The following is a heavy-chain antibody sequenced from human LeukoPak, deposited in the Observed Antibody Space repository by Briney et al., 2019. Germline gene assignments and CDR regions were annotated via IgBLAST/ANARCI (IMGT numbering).Heavy chain of an antibody. CDR3: ASFVPTVTTQGEVLDY. J-gene: IGHJ4*02. D-gene: IGHD4-17*01. V-gene: IGHV3-74*01. CDR1: EFTFSSYW. CDR2: INSDGSST. Sequence: GGSLRLSCVASEFTFSSYWMHWVRQAPGKGLVWVSRINSDGSSTSYADSVKGRFTISRDNAKNTFYLQMNSLRAEDTAVYYCASFVPTVTTQGEVLDYWGQGTLVTVSS.